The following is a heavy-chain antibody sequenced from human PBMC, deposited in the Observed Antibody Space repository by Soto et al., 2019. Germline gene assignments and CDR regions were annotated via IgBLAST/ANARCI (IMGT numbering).Heavy chain of an antibody. V-gene: IGHV3-53*01. J-gene: IGHJ4*02. CDR1: GFTVSTNY. D-gene: IGHD3-22*01. CDR3: AKCHYYDSSGKSPSDY. CDR2: IYSGGST. Sequence: GGSLRLSCAASGFTVSTNYMSWVRQAPGKGLEWVSVIYSGGSTYYADSVKGRFTISRDNSKNTLYLQMNSLRAEDTAVYYCAKCHYYDSSGKSPSDYWGQGTLVTVSS.